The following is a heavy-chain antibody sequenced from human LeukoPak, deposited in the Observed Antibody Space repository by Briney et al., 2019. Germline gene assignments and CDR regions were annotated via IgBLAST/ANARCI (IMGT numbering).Heavy chain of an antibody. CDR1: GGSVSSGSYY. Sequence: SETLSLTCTVSGGSVSSGSYYWSWIRQPPGKGLEWIGYIYYSGSTNYNPSLKSRVTISVDTSKNQFSLKLSSVTAADTAVYYCARVFFLDSSEDAFDIWGQGTMVTVSS. CDR2: IYYSGST. CDR3: ARVFFLDSSEDAFDI. J-gene: IGHJ3*02. D-gene: IGHD3-22*01. V-gene: IGHV4-61*01.